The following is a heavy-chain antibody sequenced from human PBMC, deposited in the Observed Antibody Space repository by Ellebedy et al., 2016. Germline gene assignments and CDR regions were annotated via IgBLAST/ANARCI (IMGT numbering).Heavy chain of an antibody. D-gene: IGHD6-19*01. J-gene: IGHJ4*02. CDR2: IHGSGST. CDR1: GLIVSGNF. V-gene: IGHV3-53*01. CDR3: ARVSVAGRGDTDLDY. Sequence: GESLKISCAASGLIVSGNFMSWVRQAPGKRLEWVSAIHGSGSTYYADSVKGRFTITRDNSKNTLFLQMNSLRAEDTALYYCARVSVAGRGDTDLDYWGQGTLVTVSS.